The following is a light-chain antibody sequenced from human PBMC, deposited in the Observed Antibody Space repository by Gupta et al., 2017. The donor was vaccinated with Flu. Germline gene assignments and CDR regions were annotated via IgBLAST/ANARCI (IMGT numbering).Light chain of an antibody. J-gene: IGLJ1*01. Sequence: QSVLTQPPSASGTPGQRVTISCSGSSSNIGSNTVNWYQQLPRAAPKLLIYSNDKRPSGVPDRFSGSKSGTSASLAISGLQSEDEADYYCASWDDSLNVFFVFGTGTKVNVL. CDR2: SND. CDR3: ASWDDSLNVFFV. V-gene: IGLV1-44*01. CDR1: SSNIGSNT.